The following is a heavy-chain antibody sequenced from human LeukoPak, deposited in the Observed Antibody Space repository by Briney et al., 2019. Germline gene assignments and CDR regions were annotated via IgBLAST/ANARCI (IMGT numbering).Heavy chain of an antibody. Sequence: ASVKVSCKASGGTFSNYVINWVRQAPGQGLEWMGIINPSGGSTSYAQNFQGRVTMARDTSTSTVYMELSSLRSEDTAVYYCATWGSSSSPLPTMDVWGQGTTVTVSS. CDR2: INPSGGST. D-gene: IGHD6-13*01. J-gene: IGHJ6*02. CDR1: GGTFSNYV. V-gene: IGHV1-46*01. CDR3: ATWGSSSSPLPTMDV.